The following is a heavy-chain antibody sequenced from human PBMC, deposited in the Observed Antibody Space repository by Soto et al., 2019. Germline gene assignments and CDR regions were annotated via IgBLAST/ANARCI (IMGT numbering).Heavy chain of an antibody. CDR3: TTGDYYGSGSYYFGIDY. D-gene: IGHD3-10*01. V-gene: IGHV3-15*01. CDR2: IKSKTDGGTT. J-gene: IGHJ4*02. CDR1: GFTFSNAW. Sequence: GGSLRLSCAASGFTFSNAWMSWVRQAPGKGLEWVGRIKSKTDGGTTDYAAPVKGRFTISRDDSKNTLYLQMNSLKTEDTAVYYCTTGDYYGSGSYYFGIDYWGQGTLVTVSS.